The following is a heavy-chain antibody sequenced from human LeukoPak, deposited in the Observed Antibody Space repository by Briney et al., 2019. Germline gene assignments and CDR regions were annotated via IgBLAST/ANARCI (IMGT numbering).Heavy chain of an antibody. Sequence: GGSLRLSCAASGFTFSSYAMNWVGQAPGKGLEWVAVISYDGSNKYYADSVKGRFTISRDNSKNTLYLQMNSLRAEDTAVYYCARGWGYHDYWGQGTLVTVSS. J-gene: IGHJ4*02. V-gene: IGHV3-30*04. CDR1: GFTFSSYA. CDR2: ISYDGSNK. CDR3: ARGWGYHDY. D-gene: IGHD3-16*02.